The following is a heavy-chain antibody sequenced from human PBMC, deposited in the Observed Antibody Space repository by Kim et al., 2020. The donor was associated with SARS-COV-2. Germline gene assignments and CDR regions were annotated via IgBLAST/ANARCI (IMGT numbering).Heavy chain of an antibody. D-gene: IGHD3-22*01. J-gene: IGHJ4*02. V-gene: IGHV4-31*03. CDR3: ARSTYYYDSSGYYYPYYFDY. CDR2: IYYSGST. CDR1: GGSISSGGYY. Sequence: SETLSLTCTVSGGSISSGGYYWSWIRQHPGKGLEWIGYIYYSGSTYYNPSLKSRVTISVDTSKNQFSLKLSSVTAADTAVYYCARSTYYYDSSGYYYPYYFDYWGQGTLVTVSS.